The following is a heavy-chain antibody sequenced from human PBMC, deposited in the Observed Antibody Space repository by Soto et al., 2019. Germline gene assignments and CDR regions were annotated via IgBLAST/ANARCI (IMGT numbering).Heavy chain of an antibody. Sequence: ASVKVSCKASGYTFTSYYMHWVRQAPGQGLEWMGIINPSGGSTSYAQKFQGRVTMTRDTSTSTVYMELSSLRSEDTAVYYCATPSGDMDSSGWPWYDAFDIWGQGTMVTVS. CDR1: GYTFTSYY. CDR2: INPSGGST. CDR3: ATPSGDMDSSGWPWYDAFDI. J-gene: IGHJ3*02. V-gene: IGHV1-46*01. D-gene: IGHD6-19*01.